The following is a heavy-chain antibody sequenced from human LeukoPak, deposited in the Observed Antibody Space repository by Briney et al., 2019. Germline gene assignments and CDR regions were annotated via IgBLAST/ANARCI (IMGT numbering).Heavy chain of an antibody. CDR3: ARQSAVAGKYNWFDP. Sequence: GESLKISGKGSGYSFTSYWIGWVRQMPGKGLEWMGIIYPGDSDTRYSPSFQGQVTISADKSISTAYLQWSSLKASDTAMYYCARQSAVAGKYNWFDPWGQGTLVTVSS. D-gene: IGHD6-19*01. V-gene: IGHV5-51*01. CDR2: IYPGDSDT. J-gene: IGHJ5*02. CDR1: GYSFTSYW.